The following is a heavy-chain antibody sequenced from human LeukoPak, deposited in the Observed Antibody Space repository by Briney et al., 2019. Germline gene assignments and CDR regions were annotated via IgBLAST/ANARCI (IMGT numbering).Heavy chain of an antibody. CDR3: ARAELGYCSGGSCYPVLY. CDR1: GYTFTGYY. V-gene: IGHV1-2*02. CDR2: TNPNSGGT. J-gene: IGHJ4*02. Sequence: VASVKVSCKASGYTFTGYYMHWVRQAPGQGLEWMGWTNPNSGGTNYAQKFQGRVTMTRDTSISTAYMELSRLRSDDTAVYYCARAELGYCSGGSCYPVLYWGQGTLVTVSS. D-gene: IGHD2-15*01.